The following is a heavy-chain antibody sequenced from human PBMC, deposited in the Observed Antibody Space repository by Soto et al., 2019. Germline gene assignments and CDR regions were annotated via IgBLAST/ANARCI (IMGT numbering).Heavy chain of an antibody. V-gene: IGHV1-18*01. CDR1: GYTFTSYG. J-gene: IGHJ6*02. CDR2: ISAYYGNT. CDR3: AREHVDTAIQGAVYYYYYGMDV. Sequence: QVQLVQSGAEVKKPGASVKVSCKASGYTFTSYGISWVRQAPGQGLEWMGWISAYYGNTNYAQKLQGRVTMTTDTSTSTAYMELRSLRSDDTAVYYCAREHVDTAIQGAVYYYYYGMDVWGQGTTVTVSS. D-gene: IGHD5-18*01.